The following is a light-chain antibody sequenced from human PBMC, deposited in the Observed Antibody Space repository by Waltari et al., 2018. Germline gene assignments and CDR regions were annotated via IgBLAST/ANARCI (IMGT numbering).Light chain of an antibody. V-gene: IGKV3-11*01. CDR2: DAS. CDR3: QQRTSWPRLT. Sequence: EIVLTQSPATLSLSPGERATLSCRASQSVSSYLAWYQQKPGKAPRLLIYDASNRATGIPARFSGSGSGTDFTLTISSLEPEDFAVYYCQQRTSWPRLTFGGGTKVEIK. CDR1: QSVSSY. J-gene: IGKJ4*01.